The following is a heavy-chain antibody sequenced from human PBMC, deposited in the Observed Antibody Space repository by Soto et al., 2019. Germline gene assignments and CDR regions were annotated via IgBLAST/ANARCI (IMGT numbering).Heavy chain of an antibody. V-gene: IGHV1-18*01. CDR2: ISAYNGNT. CDR1: GYTFTSYG. D-gene: IGHD5-18*01. Sequence: VASVKVSCKASGYTFTSYGISWVRQAPGQGLEWMGWISAYNGNTNYAQKLQGRVTMTTDTSTSTAYMELRSLRSDETAVYYCARGPAPPAPDKAMEAYDYWGQGTLVTVSS. J-gene: IGHJ4*02. CDR3: ARGPAPPAPDKAMEAYDY.